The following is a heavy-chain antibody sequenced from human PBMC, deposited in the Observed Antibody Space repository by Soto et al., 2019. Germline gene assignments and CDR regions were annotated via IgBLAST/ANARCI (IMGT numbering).Heavy chain of an antibody. CDR3: AHYVSASPAGWFDT. V-gene: IGHV2-5*02. J-gene: IGHJ5*02. Sequence: QITLKESGPTLVKPTQTLTLTCSFSGVSLSTSGEAVGWFRQPPGKALEWIALIYWDDDTLFNPILKTGLTITQDTTKNQVDLTLTNMDPVDTAQSAFAHYVSASPAGWFDTWGPGLLVTVSS. CDR2: IYWDDDT. CDR1: GVSLSTSGEA. D-gene: IGHD3-10*01.